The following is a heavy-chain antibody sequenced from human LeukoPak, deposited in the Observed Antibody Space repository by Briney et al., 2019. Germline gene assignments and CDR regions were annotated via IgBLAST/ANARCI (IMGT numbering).Heavy chain of an antibody. D-gene: IGHD6-13*01. CDR2: ISGSGGST. J-gene: IGHJ6*02. CDR3: AKGRDSSSFGHYGMDV. Sequence: GGSLRLSCAASGFTFSSYAMSWVRQAPGKGLEWVSAISGSGGSTYYADSVKGRFTISRDNSKNTLYLQMNSLRAEDTAVYYCAKGRDSSSFGHYGMDVWGQGTTVTVSS. CDR1: GFTFSSYA. V-gene: IGHV3-23*01.